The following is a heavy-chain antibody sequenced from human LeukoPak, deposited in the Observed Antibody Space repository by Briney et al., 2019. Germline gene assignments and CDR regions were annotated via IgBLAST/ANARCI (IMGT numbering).Heavy chain of an antibody. Sequence: GGSLRLSCAASGFTFSSYAMNWVRQAPGKGLEWVSVISDSGGSTYYADSVKGRFTISRDNSKNTLYLQMNSLRAEDTAVYFCTKAPGNIATRAVDYWGQGTLVTVSS. CDR1: GFTFSSYA. CDR2: ISDSGGST. V-gene: IGHV3-23*01. J-gene: IGHJ4*02. D-gene: IGHD6-6*01. CDR3: TKAPGNIATRAVDY.